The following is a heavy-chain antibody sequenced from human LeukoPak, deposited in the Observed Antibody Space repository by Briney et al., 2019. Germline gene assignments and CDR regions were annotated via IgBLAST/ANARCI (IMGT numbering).Heavy chain of an antibody. D-gene: IGHD3-22*01. V-gene: IGHV3-21*01. J-gene: IGHJ5*02. Sequence: PGGSLRLSCAASGFTFSSYSMNWVRQAPGKGLEWVSSISSSSSYIYYADSVKGRFTISRDNAKNSLCLQMNSLRAEDTAVYYCARDKDYYDTSNWFDPWGQGTLVTVSS. CDR3: ARDKDYYDTSNWFDP. CDR2: ISSSSSYI. CDR1: GFTFSSYS.